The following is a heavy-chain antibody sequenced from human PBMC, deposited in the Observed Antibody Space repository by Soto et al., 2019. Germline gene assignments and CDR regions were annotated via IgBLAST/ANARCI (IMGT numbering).Heavy chain of an antibody. Sequence: QVQLVQSGAEVKKPGASVKVSCKASSHTFISYGINWVRQAPGQGLEWMGWISDYDGCTTYAQKLQGRVTMTTDTSTSTVYMELRSLKSDDTAVYYCSTPVLDYWGQGTLVTVSS. D-gene: IGHD2-15*01. CDR2: ISDYDGCT. J-gene: IGHJ4*02. CDR1: SHTFISYG. CDR3: STPVLDY. V-gene: IGHV1-18*04.